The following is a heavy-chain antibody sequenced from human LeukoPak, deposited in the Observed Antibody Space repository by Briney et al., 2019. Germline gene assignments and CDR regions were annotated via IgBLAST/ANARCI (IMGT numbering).Heavy chain of an antibody. CDR2: ISGSGGST. CDR3: ARDGILFGGLDV. Sequence: QPGGSLRLSCAASGFTFSSYAMSWVRQAPGKGLEWVSAISGSGGSTYYADSVKGRFTISRDNSKNTLYLQMNSLRAEDTAVYYCARDGILFGGLDVWGQGTTVTVSS. J-gene: IGHJ6*02. V-gene: IGHV3-23*01. D-gene: IGHD2-15*01. CDR1: GFTFSSYA.